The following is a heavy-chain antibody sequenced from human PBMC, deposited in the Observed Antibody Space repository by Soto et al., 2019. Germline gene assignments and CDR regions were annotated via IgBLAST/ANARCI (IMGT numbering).Heavy chain of an antibody. J-gene: IGHJ6*02. V-gene: IGHV3-30*14. D-gene: IGHD2-8*01. CDR1: GFTFSSYA. CDR2: ISYDGSNK. CDR3: ARSLMVDCIRPPLNFFYGMGV. Sequence: QVQLVESGGGVVQPGRSLRLSCAASGFTFSSYAMHWVRQAPGKGLEWVAVISYDGSNKYYADSVKGRFTISRDNSKKPLYLQINSLGGEDKAWFYWARSLMVDCIRPPLNFFYGMGVWGQGTTVTVSS.